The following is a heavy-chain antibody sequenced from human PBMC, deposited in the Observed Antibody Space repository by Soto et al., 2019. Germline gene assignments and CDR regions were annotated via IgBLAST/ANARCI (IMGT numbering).Heavy chain of an antibody. J-gene: IGHJ5*02. CDR2: IYYSGST. D-gene: IGHD3-10*01. Sequence: SETLSLTCTVSGGSISSSSFHWGWIRQPPGKGLEWIGSIYYSGSTYYSPSLKSRVTISVDTSKNQFSLKLSSVTAADTAVYYCARYGSGFNWFDPWGQGTLVTVSS. CDR3: ARYGSGFNWFDP. V-gene: IGHV4-39*01. CDR1: GGSISSSSFH.